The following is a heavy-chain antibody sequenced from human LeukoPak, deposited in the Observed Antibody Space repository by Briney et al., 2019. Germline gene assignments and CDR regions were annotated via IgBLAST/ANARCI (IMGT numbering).Heavy chain of an antibody. V-gene: IGHV1-18*04. CDR2: ISADNGNT. D-gene: IGHD3-9*01. J-gene: IGHJ3*02. Sequence: ASVKVSCKASGYTFTGYYMHWVRQAPGQGVEWRGWISADNGNTNYAQKLRGRGTMTTDTSTSTAYMELRSLRSDDPAVYYCVRESPSIRYFDEGYAFDIWGQGTMVTVSS. CDR3: VRESPSIRYFDEGYAFDI. CDR1: GYTFTGYY.